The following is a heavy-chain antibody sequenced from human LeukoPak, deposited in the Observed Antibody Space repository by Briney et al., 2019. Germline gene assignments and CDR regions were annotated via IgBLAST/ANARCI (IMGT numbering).Heavy chain of an antibody. CDR1: GFTFSSYA. Sequence: GGSLRLSCAASGFTFSSYAMSWVRQAPGKGLEWVSAISGSGGSTYYADSVKGRFTISRDNSKNTLYLQMNSLRAEDTAVYYCAKGYDSSGYYPSNYWGQGTLVTVST. V-gene: IGHV3-23*01. J-gene: IGHJ4*02. D-gene: IGHD3-22*01. CDR3: AKGYDSSGYYPSNY. CDR2: ISGSGGST.